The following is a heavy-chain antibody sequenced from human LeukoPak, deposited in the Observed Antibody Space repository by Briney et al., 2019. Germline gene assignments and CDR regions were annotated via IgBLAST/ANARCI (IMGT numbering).Heavy chain of an antibody. CDR3: ASDPGSAYYDILNAYFDY. D-gene: IGHD3-9*01. CDR1: GYTFTSYY. Sequence: ASVKVSCKASGYTFTSYYMHWVRQAPGQGLEWMGIINPSGGSTSYAQKFQGRVTMTRDMSTSTVYMELSSLRSEDTAVYYCASDPGSAYYDILNAYFDYWGQGTLVTVSS. V-gene: IGHV1-46*01. CDR2: INPSGGST. J-gene: IGHJ4*02.